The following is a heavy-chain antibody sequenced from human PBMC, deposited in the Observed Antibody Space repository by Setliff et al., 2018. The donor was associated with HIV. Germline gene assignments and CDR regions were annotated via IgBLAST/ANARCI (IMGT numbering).Heavy chain of an antibody. CDR3: ARDHDSSAYTYFDY. J-gene: IGHJ4*02. CDR2: IIHILGIA. V-gene: IGHV1-69*10. D-gene: IGHD3-22*01. CDR1: RGTLSSYG. Sequence: ASVKVSCKASRGTLSSYGFNWVRQAPGQGLEWMGGIIHILGIANYAQKFKGRVTITADKSTSTVYMELRSLRSEDTAVYYCARDHDSSAYTYFDYWGQGTLVTVSS.